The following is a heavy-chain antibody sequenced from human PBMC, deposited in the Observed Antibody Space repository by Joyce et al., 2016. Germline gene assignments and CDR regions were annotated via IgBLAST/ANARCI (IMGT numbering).Heavy chain of an antibody. CDR3: ATEIPISIFGLLAYNHGLDV. Sequence: QVHLAQSGAEVKKPGASVKVSCKVSGYTLTDLSMHWVRQAPGKGLEWMGGFDPEDGETNYAKKFQDRVTMNEDTSTDTAYMELSSLRSEDTAVYYCATEIPISIFGLLAYNHGLDVWGQGTTVTVSS. D-gene: IGHD3-3*01. V-gene: IGHV1-24*01. J-gene: IGHJ6*02. CDR2: FDPEDGET. CDR1: GYTLTDLS.